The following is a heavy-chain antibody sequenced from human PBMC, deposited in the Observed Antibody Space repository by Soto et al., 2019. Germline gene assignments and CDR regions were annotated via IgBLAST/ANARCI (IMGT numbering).Heavy chain of an antibody. V-gene: IGHV3-23*01. J-gene: IGHJ5*02. CDR2: ITTGGYSA. CDR3: AKDPDSSGLGL. CDR1: GFTFANFA. Sequence: GGSLRLSCAASGFTFANFAMHWVRQAQGKGLEWVSGITTGGYSAYYADSVKGRFTVSRDNSNNTLYLQMNTLRVEDTAVYHCAKDPDSSGLGLWGQGTLVTVSS. D-gene: IGHD6-19*01.